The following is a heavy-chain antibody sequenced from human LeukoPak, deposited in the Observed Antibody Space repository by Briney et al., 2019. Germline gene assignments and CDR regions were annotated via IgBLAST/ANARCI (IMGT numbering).Heavy chain of an antibody. CDR2: INSDGSST. V-gene: IGHV3-74*01. D-gene: IGHD6-13*01. J-gene: IGHJ6*03. Sequence: PGGSLRLSCAASRFTFTNSWMHWVRQAPGKGLVWVSRINSDGSSTTYADFVKGRFTISRDNAKNTLYLQMNSLRAEDTAVYYCARDRWDYYYMDVWGKGTTVTVSS. CDR3: ARDRWDYYYMDV. CDR1: RFTFTNSW.